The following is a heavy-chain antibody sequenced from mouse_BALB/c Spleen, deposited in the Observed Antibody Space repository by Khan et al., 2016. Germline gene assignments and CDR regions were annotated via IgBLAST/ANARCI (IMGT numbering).Heavy chain of an antibody. CDR1: GYTFTNYG. CDR2: INTYTGEP. J-gene: IGHJ3*01. D-gene: IGHD2-3*01. CDR3: ARFYDNYSGFAY. V-gene: IGHV9-1*02. Sequence: QVQLQQSGPELKKPGETVKISCKASGYTFTNYGMNWVKQAPGKGLKWMGWINTYTGEPTFADDFKGRFAFSLETTARTAYLQINNLKNEDMATYFCARFYDNYSGFAYWGQGTLVTVSA.